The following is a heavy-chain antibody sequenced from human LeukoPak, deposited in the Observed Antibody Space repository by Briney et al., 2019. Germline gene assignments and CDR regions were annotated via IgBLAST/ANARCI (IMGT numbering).Heavy chain of an antibody. Sequence: GGSLRLSCAASGFTFSSYWMSWVRQAPGKGLEWVANIKQDGSEKYYVDSVKGRFTISRDNAKNSLYLQMNSLRAEDTAVYYCARAPGGIAAAGTKDYWGQGTLVTVSS. CDR1: GFTFSSYW. J-gene: IGHJ4*02. CDR2: IKQDGSEK. D-gene: IGHD6-13*01. CDR3: ARAPGGIAAAGTKDY. V-gene: IGHV3-7*01.